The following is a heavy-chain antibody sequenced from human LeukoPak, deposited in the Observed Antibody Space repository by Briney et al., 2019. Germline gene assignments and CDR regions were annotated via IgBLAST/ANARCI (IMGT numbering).Heavy chain of an antibody. CDR1: GFTFSSYS. D-gene: IGHD6-19*01. CDR3: AKVRDSSGGVDY. V-gene: IGHV3-30*18. CDR2: ISYDGSNK. J-gene: IGHJ4*02. Sequence: GGSLRLSCAASGFTFSSYSMNWVRQAPGKGLEWVAVISYDGSNKYYADSVKGRFTISRDNSKNTLYLQMNSLRAEDTAVYYCAKVRDSSGGVDYWGQGTLVTVSS.